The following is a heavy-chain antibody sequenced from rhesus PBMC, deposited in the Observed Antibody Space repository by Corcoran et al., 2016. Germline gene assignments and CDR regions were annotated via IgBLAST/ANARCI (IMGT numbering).Heavy chain of an antibody. J-gene: IGHJ4*01. V-gene: IGHV4S7*01. CDR3: ARGGSGGVCTY. CDR1: GGSISGGYY. CDR2: IYGNSART. Sequence: QVQLQESGPGLVKPSETLSLTCAVSGGSISGGYYWGWFRPHPGKGLEWIGNIYGNSARTYYNPSLKSRVTISKDTSKNQFSLKLSSVTAADTAVYYCARGGSGGVCTYWGQGVLVTISS. D-gene: IGHD2-39*02.